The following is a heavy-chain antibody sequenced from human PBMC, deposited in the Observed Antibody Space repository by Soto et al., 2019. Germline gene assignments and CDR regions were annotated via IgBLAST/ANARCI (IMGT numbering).Heavy chain of an antibody. D-gene: IGHD3-16*02. CDR2: ISSSSSTI. CDR3: ARVYPPDAFDI. CDR1: GFTFSSYS. V-gene: IGHV3-48*01. Sequence: GGSLRLSYAASGFTFSSYSMNWVRQAPGKGLEWVSYISSSSSTIYYADSVKGRFTISRDNAKNSLYLQMNSLRAEDTAVYYCARVYPPDAFDIWGQGTMVTVSS. J-gene: IGHJ3*02.